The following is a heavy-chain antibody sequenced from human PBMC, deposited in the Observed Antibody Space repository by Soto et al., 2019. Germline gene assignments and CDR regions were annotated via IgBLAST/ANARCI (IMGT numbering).Heavy chain of an antibody. CDR2: ISGSGGST. Sequence: EVQVLESGGGLVQPGGSLRLSCAASGFTFSSYAMSWVRQAPGKGLEWVSAISGSGGSTYYADSVKGRFTISRDNSKNTLYLQMNSLRAEDTAVYYCAKDYYSGSLRFLEWLFPPFDYWGQGTLVTVSS. J-gene: IGHJ4*02. V-gene: IGHV3-23*01. D-gene: IGHD3-3*01. CDR3: AKDYYSGSLRFLEWLFPPFDY. CDR1: GFTFSSYA.